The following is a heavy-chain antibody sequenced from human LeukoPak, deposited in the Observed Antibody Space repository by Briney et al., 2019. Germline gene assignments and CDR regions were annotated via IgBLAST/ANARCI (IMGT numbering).Heavy chain of an antibody. D-gene: IGHD2-15*01. CDR2: INPNSGGT. V-gene: IGHV1-2*02. J-gene: IGHJ3*02. CDR3: AKTVPYCSGTSCYHIDAFDT. Sequence: ASVKVSCKASGYTFTGYYMHWVRQAPGQGLEWMGWINPNSGGTNYAQKFQGGVTMTRDTSFSTAYMELSTLRSDDTAVYYCAKTVPYCSGTSCYHIDAFDTWGQGTMLTVSS. CDR1: GYTFTGYY.